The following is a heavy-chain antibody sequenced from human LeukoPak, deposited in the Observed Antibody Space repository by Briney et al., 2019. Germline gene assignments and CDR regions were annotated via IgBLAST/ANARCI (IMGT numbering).Heavy chain of an antibody. CDR3: ASASQYYYDSSGYYFSY. J-gene: IGHJ4*02. D-gene: IGHD3-22*01. Sequence: SETLSLTCAVYGGSFSGYYWSWIRQPPGKGLEWIGEINHSGSTNYNPSLKSRVTISVDKSKNQFSLKLSSVTAADTAVYYCASASQYYYDSSGYYFSYWGQGTLVTVSS. V-gene: IGHV4-34*01. CDR2: INHSGST. CDR1: GGSFSGYY.